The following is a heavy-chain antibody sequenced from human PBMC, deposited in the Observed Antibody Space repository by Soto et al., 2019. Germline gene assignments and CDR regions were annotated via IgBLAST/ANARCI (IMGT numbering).Heavy chain of an antibody. CDR2: INPNCGDT. Sequence: ASVKVSCKASGYNFIGYYIHWVRQAPGQGLEWMGWINPNCGDTTYAQNFQGRVTMTRDTSINTAYLELNRLKSDDTAVYYCARTDCLMTSCYNDFFDPWGEGTLVTVSS. D-gene: IGHD3-10*01. J-gene: IGHJ5*02. CDR3: ARTDCLMTSCYNDFFDP. CDR1: GYNFIGYY. V-gene: IGHV1-2*02.